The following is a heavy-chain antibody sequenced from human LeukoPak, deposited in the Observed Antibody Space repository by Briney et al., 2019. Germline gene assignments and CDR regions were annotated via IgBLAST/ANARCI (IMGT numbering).Heavy chain of an antibody. CDR1: GFTFSNAW. Sequence: PGGSLRLSCAASGFTFSNAWMSWVRQAPGKGLEWVSYISSSSSYTNYADSVKGRFTISRDNAKNSLYLQMNSLRAEDTAVYYCARYVGKLGYCSSTSCQGFDYWGQGTLVTVSS. V-gene: IGHV3-11*03. D-gene: IGHD2-2*01. J-gene: IGHJ4*02. CDR3: ARYVGKLGYCSSTSCQGFDY. CDR2: ISSSSSYT.